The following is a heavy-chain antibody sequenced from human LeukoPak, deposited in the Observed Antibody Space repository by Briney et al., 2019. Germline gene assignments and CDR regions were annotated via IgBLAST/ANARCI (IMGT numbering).Heavy chain of an antibody. D-gene: IGHD1-26*01. CDR1: GGSISSYY. V-gene: IGHV4-59*01. CDR3: AAEVGDYVDY. CDR2: MHYSGST. Sequence: SETLSLTCTVSGGSISSYYWSWIRQPPGKGQEWIGYMHYSGSTKYNPSLKSRVTISVDTSKNQFSLKLSSVTAADTAVYYCAAEVGDYVDYWGQGTLVTVSS. J-gene: IGHJ4*02.